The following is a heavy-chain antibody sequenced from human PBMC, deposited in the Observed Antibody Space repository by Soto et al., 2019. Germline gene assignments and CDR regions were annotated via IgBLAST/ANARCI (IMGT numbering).Heavy chain of an antibody. CDR2: INSDGSDT. V-gene: IGHV3-74*01. CDR3: ARVYGNSPMNFIPGY. Sequence: PGGSLRLSCAASGFTFSSYWMHWVRQAPGKGLMWVSRINSDGSDTSYADSVRGRFTISRDNAKNTLYLQMNSLRAEDTAVYYCARVYGNSPMNFIPGYWGQGTLVTVSS. CDR1: GFTFSSYW. J-gene: IGHJ4*02. D-gene: IGHD2-8*01.